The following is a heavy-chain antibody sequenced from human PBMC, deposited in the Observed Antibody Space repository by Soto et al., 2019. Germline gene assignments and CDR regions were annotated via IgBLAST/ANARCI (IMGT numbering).Heavy chain of an antibody. Sequence: EVQLVESGGGLVKPGGSLRLSCAASGFTFSSYSMNWVRQAPGKGLEWVSSISSSSSYIYYADSVKGRFTISRDNAKNSLYLQMNSLRAEDTAVYYCARGDYVLDYFDYWGQGTLVTVSS. D-gene: IGHD4-17*01. CDR1: GFTFSSYS. J-gene: IGHJ4*02. CDR2: ISSSSSYI. CDR3: ARGDYVLDYFDY. V-gene: IGHV3-21*01.